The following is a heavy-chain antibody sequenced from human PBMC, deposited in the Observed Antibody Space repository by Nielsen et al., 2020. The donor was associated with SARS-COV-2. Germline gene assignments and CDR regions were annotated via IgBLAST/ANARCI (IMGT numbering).Heavy chain of an antibody. CDR2: IWYDGSNK. CDR1: GFTFSSYG. V-gene: IGHV3-30*19. D-gene: IGHD6-19*01. J-gene: IGHJ4*02. CDR3: ARAQSGGYSSGGDY. Sequence: GESLKISCAASGFTFSSYGMHWVRQAPGKGLEWVAVIWYDGSNKYYADSVKGRFTISRDNSKNTLYLQMNSLRAEDTAVYYCARAQSGGYSSGGDYWGQGTLVTVSS.